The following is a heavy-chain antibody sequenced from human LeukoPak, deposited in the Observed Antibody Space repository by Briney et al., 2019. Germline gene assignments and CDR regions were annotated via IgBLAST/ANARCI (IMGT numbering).Heavy chain of an antibody. D-gene: IGHD2-15*01. V-gene: IGHV3-74*01. CDR1: GFTFKLYW. CDR3: VRGGPSTWS. CDR2: INDDGSDT. Sequence: GGSLRLSCAASGFTFKLYWMHWVRQVPGKRPVWVSRINDDGSDTIYADSVRGRLTISRDDAKNTVYLQMNNLRAEDTAVYYCVRGGPSTWSWGQGTLVTVSS. J-gene: IGHJ5*02.